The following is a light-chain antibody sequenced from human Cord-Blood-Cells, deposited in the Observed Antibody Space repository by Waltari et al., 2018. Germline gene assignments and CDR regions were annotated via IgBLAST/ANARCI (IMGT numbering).Light chain of an antibody. Sequence: DIQMTQSPSSLSASVGDRVTITCRASQGIRSYLNWYQQKPGKAPKLLSYAASSLQSGVPSRFSGSGSGTDFTLTISSLQPEDFAAYYCQQSYSTPFTFGPGTKVDIK. CDR1: QGIRSY. CDR2: AAS. V-gene: IGKV1-39*01. CDR3: QQSYSTPFT. J-gene: IGKJ3*01.